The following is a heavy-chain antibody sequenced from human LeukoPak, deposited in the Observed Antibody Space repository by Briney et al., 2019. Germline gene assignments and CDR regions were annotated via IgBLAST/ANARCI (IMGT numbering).Heavy chain of an antibody. CDR3: ARDEAVGAAFDY. CDR2: ITSDGCST. CDR1: GFPFNNYW. J-gene: IGHJ4*02. Sequence: GVSLRLFCAASGFPFNNYWMHCARQAPGTGLVGVSRITSDGCSTSYADSVKGRFTISRDNAKNTLYLQMNSLRAEDRAVYYCARDEAVGAAFDYWGQGTLVTVSS. D-gene: IGHD1-26*01. V-gene: IGHV3-74*01.